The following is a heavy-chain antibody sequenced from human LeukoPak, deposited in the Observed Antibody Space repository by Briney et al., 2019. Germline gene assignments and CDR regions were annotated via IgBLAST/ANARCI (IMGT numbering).Heavy chain of an antibody. V-gene: IGHV3-21*01. CDR3: ARGGSSGPYYFDY. Sequence: GGSLRLSWAASGFTFSSYGLSWVRQAPGKGLEWVSSISSGSTYISYADSLKGRFTISRDNAKNSLYLQMNSLRAEDTAVYYCARGGSSGPYYFDYWGQGTLVTVSS. CDR1: GFTFSSYG. CDR2: ISSGSTYI. D-gene: IGHD3-22*01. J-gene: IGHJ4*02.